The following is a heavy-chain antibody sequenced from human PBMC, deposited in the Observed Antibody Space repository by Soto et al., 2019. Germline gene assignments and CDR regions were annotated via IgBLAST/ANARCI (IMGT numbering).Heavy chain of an antibody. CDR2: SRDKPQGYST. V-gene: IGHV3-72*01. D-gene: IGHD3-22*01. CDR1: GFTLSDDY. Sequence: SGGSLRLSCAGSGFTLSDDYIDWGRQGPGKGLGLVGRSRDKPQGYSTAYAASVKGRFTTPRDESKNSAYLQMNSLKTEDTAVYYCVRATYFSDSSGYTRCLDYWGQGTLVTVSS. CDR3: VRATYFSDSSGYTRCLDY. J-gene: IGHJ4*02.